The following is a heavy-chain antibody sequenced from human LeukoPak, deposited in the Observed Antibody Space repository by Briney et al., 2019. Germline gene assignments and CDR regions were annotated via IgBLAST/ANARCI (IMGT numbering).Heavy chain of an antibody. J-gene: IGHJ4*02. CDR3: ARGGIVGARIFDY. Sequence: GGSLRLSCAASGFTFSSYAMHWVRQAPGKGLEYVSAISSNGGGTYYANSVKGRFTISRDNSKNALYLQMGSLRAEDMAVYYCARGGIVGARIFDYWGQGTLVTVSS. V-gene: IGHV3-64*01. CDR2: ISSNGGGT. D-gene: IGHD1-26*01. CDR1: GFTFSSYA.